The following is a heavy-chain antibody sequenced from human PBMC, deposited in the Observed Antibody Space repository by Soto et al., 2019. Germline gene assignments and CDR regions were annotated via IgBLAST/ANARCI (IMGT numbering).Heavy chain of an antibody. CDR2: ISYDGSNK. CDR3: ARDRPGGWELLDYSYYGMDV. CDR1: GFTFSSYA. D-gene: IGHD1-26*01. Sequence: QVQLVESGGGVVQPGRSLRLSCAASGFTFSSYAMHWVRQAPGKGLEWVAVISYDGSNKYYADSVKGRFTISRDNSKNTLYMQMNSLRAEDTAVYYCARDRPGGWELLDYSYYGMDVWGQGTTVTVSS. V-gene: IGHV3-30-3*01. J-gene: IGHJ6*02.